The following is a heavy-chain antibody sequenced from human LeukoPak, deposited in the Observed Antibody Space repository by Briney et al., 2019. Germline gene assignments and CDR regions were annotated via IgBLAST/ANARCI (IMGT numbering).Heavy chain of an antibody. V-gene: IGHV3-7*01. D-gene: IGHD3-10*01. CDR2: IKQDGSEK. CDR1: GFTFSSYW. CDR3: ARALGYGSGSYYNDDY. Sequence: GGSLRLSCAASGFTFSSYWMSWVRQAPGKGLEWVANIKQDGSEKYYVDSVKGRFTISRDNAKNSLYLQMNSQRAEDTAVYYCARALGYGSGSYYNDDYWGQGTLVTVSS. J-gene: IGHJ4*02.